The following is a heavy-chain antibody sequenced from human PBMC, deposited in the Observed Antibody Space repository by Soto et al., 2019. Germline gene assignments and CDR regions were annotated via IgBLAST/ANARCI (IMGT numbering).Heavy chain of an antibody. Sequence: QVQLVQSGAEVKKPGASVKVSCKASGYTFTSHDINWMRQATGQGLEWMGWMKPNSGHTNDAQKFQGRVTITRDTSISTADMELTNLRSEDPAIYYCASDMSTTLGQGTLVTVSS. CDR3: ASDMSTT. CDR2: MKPNSGHT. D-gene: IGHD2-2*01. J-gene: IGHJ5*02. CDR1: GYTFTSHD. V-gene: IGHV1-8*01.